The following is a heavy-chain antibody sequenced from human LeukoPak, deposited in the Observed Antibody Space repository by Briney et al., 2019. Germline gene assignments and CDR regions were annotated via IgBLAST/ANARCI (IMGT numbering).Heavy chain of an antibody. J-gene: IGHJ4*02. Sequence: PGGSLRLSCAASGLTFSDYYMTWIRQTPGKGLEWVSFISSRGDPTFYADSVKGRFTMSRDNAKNSLYLQMNSLRAEDTAVYYCARKRPNYVDSWGQGTLVTVSS. CDR3: ARKRPNYVDS. CDR2: ISSRGDPT. CDR1: GLTFSDYY. V-gene: IGHV3-11*04.